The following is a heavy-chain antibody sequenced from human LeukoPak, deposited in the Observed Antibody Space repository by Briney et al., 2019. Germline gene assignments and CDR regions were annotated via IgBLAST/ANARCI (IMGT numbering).Heavy chain of an antibody. V-gene: IGHV1-2*02. D-gene: IGHD3-16*01. Sequence: ASVNASCTASGYTFSGYYMHWVRQAPGQGLEWMGWINPNSGGTKYVQKFQGRVTMTRDTSISTAYMELSRLRSDDTAVYYCASGSLASYFDHWGQGSLAPVSS. CDR2: INPNSGGT. CDR3: ASGSLASYFDH. CDR1: GYTFSGYY. J-gene: IGHJ4*02.